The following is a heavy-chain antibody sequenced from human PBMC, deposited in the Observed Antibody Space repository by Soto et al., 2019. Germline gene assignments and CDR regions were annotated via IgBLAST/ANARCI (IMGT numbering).Heavy chain of an antibody. CDR3: ARAPTGYYDSSGYYYNYWYFDL. J-gene: IGHJ2*01. D-gene: IGHD3-22*01. CDR2: IWYDGSNK. CDR1: GFTFSSYG. Sequence: GGSLRLSCAASGFTFSSYGMHWVRQAPGKGLEWVAVIWYDGSNKYYADSVKGRFTISRDNSKNTLYLQMNSLRAEDTAVYYCARAPTGYYDSSGYYYNYWYFDLWGRGTLVTVSS. V-gene: IGHV3-33*01.